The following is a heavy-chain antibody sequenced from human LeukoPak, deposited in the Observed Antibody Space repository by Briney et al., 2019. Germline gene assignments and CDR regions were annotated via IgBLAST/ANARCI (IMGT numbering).Heavy chain of an antibody. CDR2: IIPIFGTA. Sequence: SVKVSCKASGGTFSSYAISWVRQAPGQGLEWMGGIIPIFGTANYAQKFQGRVTITTDESTSTAYMELSSLRSEDTAVYYCARGSEYSSTRGGWFDPWGQGTLVTVSS. CDR3: ARGSEYSSTRGGWFDP. D-gene: IGHD6-6*01. V-gene: IGHV1-69*05. J-gene: IGHJ5*02. CDR1: GGTFSSYA.